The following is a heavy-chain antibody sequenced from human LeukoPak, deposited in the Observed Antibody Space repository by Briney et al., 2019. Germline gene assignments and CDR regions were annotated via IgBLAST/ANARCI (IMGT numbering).Heavy chain of an antibody. Sequence: TGGSLRLSCAASGFIFSSYSMNWVRQAPGKGLEWVSSISSSSSYIYYADSVKGRFTISRDNAKNSLYLQMNSLRAEDTAVYYCARDAGSGGIRSSDYWGQGTLVTVSS. CDR3: ARDAGSGGIRSSDY. CDR1: GFIFSSYS. J-gene: IGHJ4*02. CDR2: ISSSSSYI. D-gene: IGHD2-15*01. V-gene: IGHV3-21*01.